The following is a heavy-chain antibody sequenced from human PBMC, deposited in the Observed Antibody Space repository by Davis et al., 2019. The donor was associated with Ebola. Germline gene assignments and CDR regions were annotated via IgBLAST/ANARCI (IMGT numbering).Heavy chain of an antibody. J-gene: IGHJ6*02. D-gene: IGHD6-13*01. Sequence: SETLSLTCTVSGGSISSYYWSWIRQPPGKGLAWIGEINHSGSTNYNPSLKSRVTISVDTSKNQFSLKLSSVTAADTAVYYCARGRTAGYYYYGMDVWGQGTTVTVSS. CDR2: INHSGST. V-gene: IGHV4-34*01. CDR1: GGSISSYY. CDR3: ARGRTAGYYYYGMDV.